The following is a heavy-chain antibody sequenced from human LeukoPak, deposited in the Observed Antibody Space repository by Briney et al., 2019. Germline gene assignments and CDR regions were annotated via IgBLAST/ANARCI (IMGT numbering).Heavy chain of an antibody. D-gene: IGHD4-17*01. J-gene: IGHJ6*02. CDR3: ATYYGDYVPNYYYYGMDV. CDR1: AGTFSSYA. CDR2: IIPILGIA. Sequence: GASVTVSCTASAGTFSSYAISWVRHAPGQGLEWMGRIIPILGIANYAQKFQGRVTITADKSTSTAYMELSSLRSEDTAVYYCATYYGDYVPNYYYYGMDVWGQGTTVTVSS. V-gene: IGHV1-69*04.